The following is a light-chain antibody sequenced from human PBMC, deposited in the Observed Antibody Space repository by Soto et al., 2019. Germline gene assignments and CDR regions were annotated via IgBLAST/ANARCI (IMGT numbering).Light chain of an antibody. Sequence: QSALTQPPSASGSLGQSVTISCTGTSSDVGRYKYVSWYQQRPGKAPKLIIYEVNKRPSGVPDRFSGSKSGNTASLTVSGLQAEDEVEYYCCSYAGSYTLVFGGGTKLTVL. CDR2: EVN. CDR1: SSDVGRYKY. J-gene: IGLJ2*01. CDR3: CSYAGSYTLV. V-gene: IGLV2-8*01.